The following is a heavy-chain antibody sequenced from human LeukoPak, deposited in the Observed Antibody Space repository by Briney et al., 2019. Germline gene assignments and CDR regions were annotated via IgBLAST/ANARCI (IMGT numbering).Heavy chain of an antibody. CDR1: GYTFTGYY. Sequence: ASVKVSCKASGYTFTGYYMHWVRQAPGQGREWMGWINPNSGGTNYAQKFQGRVTMTRDTSISTAYMELSRLRSDDTAVYYCARDARGAAAEYFDYWGQGTLVTVSS. V-gene: IGHV1-2*02. J-gene: IGHJ4*02. D-gene: IGHD6-13*01. CDR3: ARDARGAAAEYFDY. CDR2: INPNSGGT.